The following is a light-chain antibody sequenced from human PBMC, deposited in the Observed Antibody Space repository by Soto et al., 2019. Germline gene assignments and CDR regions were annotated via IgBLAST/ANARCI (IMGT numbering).Light chain of an antibody. J-gene: IGKJ1*01. Sequence: EIVLTQSPGTLSLSPGERATLSCRASQSVSRDYLAWYQQKPGQAPRFLIYGASSRATGIPDRFSGSGSGTDFTLTISRLEPEDFAVDYCQTYGSSPLTFGQGTKVEIK. CDR3: QTYGSSPLT. CDR2: GAS. CDR1: QSVSRDY. V-gene: IGKV3-20*01.